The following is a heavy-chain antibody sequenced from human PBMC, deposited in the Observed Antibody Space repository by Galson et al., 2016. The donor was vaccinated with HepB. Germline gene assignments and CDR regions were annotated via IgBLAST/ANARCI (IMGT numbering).Heavy chain of an antibody. J-gene: IGHJ4*02. CDR3: TRASSSWYGEEYYLDY. Sequence: SLRLSCAASGFTFDDYALHWVRQGPGKGLEWVSSISWNSGSLGYADSVKGRFTISRDNAKNSLYLQMNSLRAEDTALYYCTRASSSWYGEEYYLDYWGQGPRSPSPQ. D-gene: IGHD6-13*01. V-gene: IGHV3-9*01. CDR1: GFTFDDYA. CDR2: ISWNSGSL.